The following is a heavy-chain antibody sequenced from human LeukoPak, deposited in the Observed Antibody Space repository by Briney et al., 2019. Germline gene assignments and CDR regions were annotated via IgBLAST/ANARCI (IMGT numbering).Heavy chain of an antibody. J-gene: IGHJ4*02. Sequence: ASVKVSCKASGGTFSSYAISWVRQASGQGLEWMGGIIPISGTANYAQKFQGRVTITADESTSTAYMELSSLRSEDTAVYYCARGIRSGVGFDYWGQGTLVTVSS. CDR3: ARGIRSGVGFDY. CDR1: GGTFSSYA. D-gene: IGHD1-26*01. V-gene: IGHV1-69*13. CDR2: IIPISGTA.